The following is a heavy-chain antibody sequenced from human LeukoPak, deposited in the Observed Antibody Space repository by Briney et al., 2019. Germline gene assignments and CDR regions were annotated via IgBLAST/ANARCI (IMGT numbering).Heavy chain of an antibody. CDR2: IYSGDNA. Sequence: SWGSLRLSCAASGFTVSSNYMSWVRQSPGKGLDWVSVIYSGDNAYYAASVKGRFTISRDNSKNTLYLQMNSLRADDTAMYYCARDSDGGYNHYFDYWGQGTLVTVSS. CDR3: ARDSDGGYNHYFDY. V-gene: IGHV3-53*01. D-gene: IGHD5-24*01. CDR1: GFTVSSNY. J-gene: IGHJ4*02.